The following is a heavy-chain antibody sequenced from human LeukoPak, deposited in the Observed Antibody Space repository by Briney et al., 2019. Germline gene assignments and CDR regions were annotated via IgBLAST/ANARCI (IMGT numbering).Heavy chain of an antibody. Sequence: GGALTLTCAASGCTFSSYALSWVRQAPGKGLEWVAVISSSGSSTYYADSVKGRFTNSTDNSKNALYLQMNSLRAEDTAVYYCASRGYSSPWGQGTLVTVSS. CDR3: ASRGYSSP. CDR1: GCTFSSYA. J-gene: IGHJ5*02. V-gene: IGHV3-23*01. D-gene: IGHD5-18*01. CDR2: ISSSGSST.